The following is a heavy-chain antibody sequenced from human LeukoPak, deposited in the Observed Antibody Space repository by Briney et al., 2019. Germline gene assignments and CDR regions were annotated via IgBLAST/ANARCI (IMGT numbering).Heavy chain of an antibody. Sequence: SETPSLTCTVSGGSISSSSYYWGWIRQPPGKGLEWIGSIYYSGSTYYNPSLKSRVTISVDTSKNQFSLKLSSVTAADTAVYYCARAGGYGGALGYWGQGTLVTVSP. J-gene: IGHJ4*02. V-gene: IGHV4-39*07. D-gene: IGHD4-23*01. CDR2: IYYSGST. CDR1: GGSISSSSYY. CDR3: ARAGGYGGALGY.